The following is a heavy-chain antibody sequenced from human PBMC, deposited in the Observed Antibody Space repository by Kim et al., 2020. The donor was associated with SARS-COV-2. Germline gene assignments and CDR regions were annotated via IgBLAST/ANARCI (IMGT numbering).Heavy chain of an antibody. J-gene: IGHJ1*01. CDR2: IKDDGSVT. D-gene: IGHD3-16*01. V-gene: IGHV3-7*03. CDR3: TKEDGWGTFRH. Sequence: GGSLRLSCAASGFTFSGSYMSWVRQAPGKGLEWLANIKDDGSVTYYEDSVKGRFTISRDTAKKSLYLQMNGLKAEDTAVYYCTKEDGWGTFRHWGDGTL. CDR1: GFTFSGSY.